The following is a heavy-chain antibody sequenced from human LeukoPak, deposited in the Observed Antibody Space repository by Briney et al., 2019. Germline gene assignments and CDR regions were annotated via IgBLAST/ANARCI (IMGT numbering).Heavy chain of an antibody. J-gene: IGHJ4*02. CDR2: IYYSGST. CDR3: ARGDYGDYVFDY. Sequence: SQTLSLTCTVSGGSISSGGYYWSWIRQHPGKGLEWIWYIYYSGSTYYNPSLKSRVTISVDTSKNQFSLKLSSVTAADTAVYYCARGDYGDYVFDYWGQGTMVTVSS. D-gene: IGHD4-17*01. CDR1: GGSISSGGYY. V-gene: IGHV4-31*03.